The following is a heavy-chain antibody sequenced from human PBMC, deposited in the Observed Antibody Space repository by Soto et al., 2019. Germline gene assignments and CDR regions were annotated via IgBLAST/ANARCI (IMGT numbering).Heavy chain of an antibody. D-gene: IGHD4-17*01. CDR2: ISYDGSNK. CDR3: ARNYGDNWFDP. V-gene: IGHV3-30-3*01. CDR1: GFTFSSYA. J-gene: IGHJ5*02. Sequence: QVQLVESGGGVVQPGRSLRLSCAASGFTFSSYAMHWVRQAPGKGLEWVAVISYDGSNKYYADSVKGRFTISRDNSKNTLYLQMNRLRAEDTAVYYCARNYGDNWFDPWGQGTLVTVSS.